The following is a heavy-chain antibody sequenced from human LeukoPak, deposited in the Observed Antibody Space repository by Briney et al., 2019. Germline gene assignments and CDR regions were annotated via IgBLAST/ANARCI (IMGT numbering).Heavy chain of an antibody. V-gene: IGHV1-2*02. D-gene: IGHD1-1*01. CDR2: INPNSGGT. CDR3: ARGATERVRFQH. Sequence: ASVKVSCKASGFTFTGYYMHWMRQAPGQGLEWMGWINPNSGGTNYAQKFQGRVTMTRDTSISTAYMELSRLRSDDTAVYYCARGATERVRFQHWGQGTLVTVSS. J-gene: IGHJ1*01. CDR1: GFTFTGYY.